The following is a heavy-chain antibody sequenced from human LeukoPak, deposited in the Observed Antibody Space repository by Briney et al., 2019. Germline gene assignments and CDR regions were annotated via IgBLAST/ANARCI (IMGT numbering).Heavy chain of an antibody. D-gene: IGHD5-12*01. Sequence: PGGSLRLSCAASGFTFSNAWMSWVRQSPGKGLEWVGRTKSKIDGGTTEIPAPVKGRFTISRDDSKDTLYLQMKSLKSEDTAVYYCTTDKRNGYDWGFDFWGQGTLVTVSS. V-gene: IGHV3-15*01. CDR2: TKSKIDGGTT. CDR3: TTDKRNGYDWGFDF. J-gene: IGHJ4*02. CDR1: GFTFSNAW.